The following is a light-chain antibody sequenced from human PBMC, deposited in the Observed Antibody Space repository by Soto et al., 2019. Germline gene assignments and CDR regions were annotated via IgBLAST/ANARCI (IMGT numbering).Light chain of an antibody. V-gene: IGKV3-20*01. Sequence: IGLSQSPGTLSLSTGERATLSCRASQSVSSGYLAWYQQKPGQAPRLLIYGASNRATGIPDRFSGSGSGTDFTLTISRLEPEDFAVYYCQQYGSSPRTFAQGTKVDIK. CDR2: GAS. J-gene: IGKJ1*01. CDR3: QQYGSSPRT. CDR1: QSVSSGY.